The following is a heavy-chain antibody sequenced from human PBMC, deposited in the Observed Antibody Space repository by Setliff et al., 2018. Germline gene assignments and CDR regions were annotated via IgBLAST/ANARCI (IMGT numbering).Heavy chain of an antibody. J-gene: IGHJ4*02. V-gene: IGHV1-2*02. D-gene: IGHD2-21*01. CDR3: VLYGPVLGIE. CDR1: GPALTGYY. Sequence: ASVKVSCKASGPALTGYYIHWVRQAPGQGPEWMGWINPNSGGTNYAPEFQGRVTMTRDMSITTAYMELRSLRFDDTSLCYCVLYGPVLGIEWGQGTLVTVSS. CDR2: INPNSGGT.